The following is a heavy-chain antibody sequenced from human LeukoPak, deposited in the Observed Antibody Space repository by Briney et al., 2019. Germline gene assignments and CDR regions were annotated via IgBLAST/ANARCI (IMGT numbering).Heavy chain of an antibody. CDR3: ARVTAVAGSSAY. D-gene: IGHD6-19*01. CDR1: GGSFSGYY. CDR2: INHSGST. Sequence: SETLSLTCAVYGGSFSGYYWSWTRQPPGQGLEWIGEINHSGSTNYNPSLKSRVTISVYTSKNQFSLKLSSVTAADTAVYYCARVTAVAGSSAYWGQGTLVTVSS. V-gene: IGHV4-34*01. J-gene: IGHJ4*02.